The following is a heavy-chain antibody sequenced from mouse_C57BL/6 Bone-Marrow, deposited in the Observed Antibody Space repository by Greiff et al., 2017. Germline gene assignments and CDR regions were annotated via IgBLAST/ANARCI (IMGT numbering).Heavy chain of an antibody. Sequence: VQLQQPGAELVKPGASVKLSCKASGYTFTSYWMQWVKQRPGQGLEWIGEIDPSDSYTNYNQKFKGKATLTVDTSSSTAYMQLSSLTSEDSAVSYCARWGNYWGQGTTLTVSS. V-gene: IGHV1-50*01. J-gene: IGHJ2*01. CDR3: ARWGNY. CDR2: IDPSDSYT. CDR1: GYTFTSYW.